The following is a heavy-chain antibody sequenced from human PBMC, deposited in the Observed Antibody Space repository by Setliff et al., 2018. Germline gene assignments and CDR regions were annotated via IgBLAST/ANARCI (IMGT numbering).Heavy chain of an antibody. CDR3: ARTGTYRYFDY. CDR2: IHYSGTT. Sequence: SETLSLTCTVSGASINSGTYYWAWIRQPPGKGLEWIGRIHYSGTTYYNASLKSRVTMSVDTSKNQFSLNLSSVTAADTAVYYCARTGTYRYFDYWGQGALVT. V-gene: IGHV4-39*01. CDR1: GASINSGTYY. D-gene: IGHD1-26*01. J-gene: IGHJ4*02.